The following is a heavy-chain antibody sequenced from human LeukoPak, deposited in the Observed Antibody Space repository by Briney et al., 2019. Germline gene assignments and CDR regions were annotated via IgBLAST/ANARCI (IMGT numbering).Heavy chain of an antibody. CDR3: ARILYSNNIDY. CDR1: GGSISSSSYY. D-gene: IGHD2/OR15-2a*01. J-gene: IGHJ4*02. V-gene: IGHV4-39*07. CDR2: IYYSGRT. Sequence: SETLSLTCTVSGGSISSSSYYWGWIRQPPGKGLEWIGSIYYSGRTYYNPSLKSRVTISVDTSKNQFSLKLNSVTAADTAVYYCARILYSNNIDYWGQGTLVTVSS.